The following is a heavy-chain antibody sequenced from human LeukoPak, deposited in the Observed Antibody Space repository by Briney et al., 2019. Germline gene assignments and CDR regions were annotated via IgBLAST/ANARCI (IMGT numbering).Heavy chain of an antibody. D-gene: IGHD6-13*01. J-gene: IGHJ5*02. CDR1: GGSITTSGYY. Sequence: PSETLSLTCTVSGGSITTSGYYWSWIRQPAGKELEWIGRIFTTGGTIYNPSLKSRVTISVDTSRNELSLKLTSVTAADTAVYYCARGRYSSSFGRWFDPWGQGTLVTVSS. CDR3: ARGRYSSSFGRWFDP. V-gene: IGHV4-61*02. CDR2: IFTTGGT.